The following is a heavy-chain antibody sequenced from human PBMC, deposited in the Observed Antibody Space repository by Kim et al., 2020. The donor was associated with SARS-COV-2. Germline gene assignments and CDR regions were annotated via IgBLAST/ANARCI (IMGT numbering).Heavy chain of an antibody. J-gene: IGHJ4*02. CDR3: AILSGPDY. D-gene: IGHD3-10*01. Sequence: DGITTHYATSERGRFTISRDNSKNTLYLQMNSLRAEDTAVYYCAILSGPDYWGQGTLVTVSS. V-gene: IGHV3-30*02. CDR2: DGITT.